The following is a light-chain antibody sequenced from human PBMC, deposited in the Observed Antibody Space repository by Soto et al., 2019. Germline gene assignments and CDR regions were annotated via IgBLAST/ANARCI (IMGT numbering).Light chain of an antibody. CDR3: RQYDTYPRT. J-gene: IGKJ1*01. Sequence: DIPMTQSPSTLSASVGDRVTITCRASQSISNWLAWYQQKPGKAPKLLIFKASTLESGVPSRFSGSGSGTEFTLNISSLQPDDFATYHCRQYDTYPRTFGQGTKVDIK. CDR1: QSISNW. CDR2: KAS. V-gene: IGKV1-5*03.